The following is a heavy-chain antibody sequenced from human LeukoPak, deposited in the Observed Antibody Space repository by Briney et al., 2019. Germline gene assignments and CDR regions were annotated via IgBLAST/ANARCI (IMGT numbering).Heavy chain of an antibody. CDR1: GFSFSDYY. CDR2: IDGSGSTK. CDR3: ARDQGAVMVYNYGMDV. V-gene: IGHV3-11*01. J-gene: IGHJ6*02. D-gene: IGHD2-8*01. Sequence: GSLRLSCAASGFSFSDYYMSWVRQAPGKGLEWISEIDGSGSTKHYADSVKGRFTISRGNAKNSLYLQMNSLRADDTAVYYCARDQGAVMVYNYGMDVWGQGTTVTVSS.